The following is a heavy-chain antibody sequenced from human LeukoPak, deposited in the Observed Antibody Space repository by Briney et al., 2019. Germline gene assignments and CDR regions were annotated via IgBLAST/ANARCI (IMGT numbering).Heavy chain of an antibody. CDR2: IYWDDDK. V-gene: IGHV2-5*02. Sequence: SGPTLVKPTQTLTLTCSFSGFSLSTIGVAVSWIRQPPGKALEWLALIYWDDDKRYSPSLKSRLTITKDTSKNQVVLTLTNMDPVDTATYYCAHSTSATYEGKEYSYGAFDYWGQGTLVTASS. CDR1: GFSLSTIGVA. CDR3: AHSTSATYEGKEYSYGAFDY. D-gene: IGHD3-16*01. J-gene: IGHJ4*02.